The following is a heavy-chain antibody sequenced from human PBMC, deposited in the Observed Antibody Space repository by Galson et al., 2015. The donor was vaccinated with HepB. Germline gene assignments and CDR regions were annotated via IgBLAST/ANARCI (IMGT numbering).Heavy chain of an antibody. D-gene: IGHD5-12*01. CDR1: GGTFSSYA. Sequence: SVKVSCKASGGTFSSYAISWVRQAPGQGLEWMGGIIPIFGTANYAQKFQGRVTITADKSTSTAYMELSSLRSEDTAVYYCVRGYEARSGYYYYYGMDVWGQGTTVTVSS. V-gene: IGHV1-69*06. CDR2: IIPIFGTA. J-gene: IGHJ6*02. CDR3: VRGYEARSGYYYYYGMDV.